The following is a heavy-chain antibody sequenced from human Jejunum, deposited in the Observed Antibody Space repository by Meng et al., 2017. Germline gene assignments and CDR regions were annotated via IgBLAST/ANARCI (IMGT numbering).Heavy chain of an antibody. CDR3: GRVREVGAD. J-gene: IGHJ4*02. CDR1: GFTFSDYY. D-gene: IGHD1-26*01. V-gene: IGHV3-72*01. Sequence: EVQLVASGGGLGQPGGSLRLSCAASGFTFSDYYMDWLRQAPGKGLEWIGRIRNKVNSYSTEYAASVKGRFAVSRDDSKNSLYLQMTSLKAEDTAVYYCGRVREVGADWGQGTLVTVSS. CDR2: IRNKVNSYST.